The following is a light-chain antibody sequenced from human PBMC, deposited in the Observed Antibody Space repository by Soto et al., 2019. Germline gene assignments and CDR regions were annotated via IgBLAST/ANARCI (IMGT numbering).Light chain of an antibody. V-gene: IGLV2-14*01. CDR2: DVS. Sequence: QSALTQPASVSGSPGQSITISCSGTNSDVGGYNYVSWYQQHPGKAPKLMIYDVSYRPSGISNRFSGSKSDNTASLTISGLQAEDEADYYCSSHTTSSLYVFGTGTKVTVL. J-gene: IGLJ1*01. CDR3: SSHTTSSLYV. CDR1: NSDVGGYNY.